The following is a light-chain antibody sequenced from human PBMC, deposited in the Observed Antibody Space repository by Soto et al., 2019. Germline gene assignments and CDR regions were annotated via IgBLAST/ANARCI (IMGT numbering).Light chain of an antibody. CDR3: SSYTSRSPPDVV. J-gene: IGLJ2*01. V-gene: IGLV2-14*01. CDR1: SSDVGGYNY. Sequence: QSALTQPASVSGSPGPSSTISFTGTSSDVGGYNYVSWYHQHPGKAPKLMIYEVSNRPSGVSNHCSGSKSGNTASLTISGLQAEDEADYYCSSYTSRSPPDVVFGGGTKLTVL. CDR2: EVS.